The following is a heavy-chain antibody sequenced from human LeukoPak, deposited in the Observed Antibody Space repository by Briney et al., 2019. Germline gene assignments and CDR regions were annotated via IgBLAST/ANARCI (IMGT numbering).Heavy chain of an antibody. CDR2: IRSNGSI. CDR3: ARMATIRGDGYHFDF. CDR1: GDSISGYY. J-gene: IGHJ4*02. Sequence: SETLSLTCSVSGDSISGYYWNWIRQSPEKGLEWIAYIRSNGSINYNPSLRSRATISLDTSKNQFSLRLTSVTAADTAVYYCARMATIRGDGYHFDFWGQGTLVTVSS. V-gene: IGHV4-59*01. D-gene: IGHD5-24*01.